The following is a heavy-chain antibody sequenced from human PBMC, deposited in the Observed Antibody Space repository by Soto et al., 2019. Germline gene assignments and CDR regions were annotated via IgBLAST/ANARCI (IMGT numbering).Heavy chain of an antibody. J-gene: IGHJ5*02. CDR1: GFTFYNYA. Sequence: DVQLLESGGDLAQPGGSLRLSCEASGFTFYNYAMAWVRQAPGRGLEWVAGITSSGGTYYADVVKGRVNSSSHNSENTLYLQVTSLRAEDTAVYDCVKGESSVSASYVYPWGQGTLVTVSS. V-gene: IGHV3-23*01. D-gene: IGHD3-22*01. CDR2: ITSSGGT. CDR3: VKGESSVSASYVYP.